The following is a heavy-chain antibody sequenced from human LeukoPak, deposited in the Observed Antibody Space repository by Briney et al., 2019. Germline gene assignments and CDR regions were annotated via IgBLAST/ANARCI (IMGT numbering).Heavy chain of an antibody. Sequence: GGSLRLSCAASGFTVRSNYMSWVRQAPGKGLEWVAVISYDGSNKYYADSVKGRFTISRDNSKNTLYLQMNSLRAEDTAVYYCAKDGEYSYGQVGYYYMDVWGKGTTVTVSS. D-gene: IGHD5-18*01. CDR2: ISYDGSNK. J-gene: IGHJ6*03. CDR1: GFTVRSNY. CDR3: AKDGEYSYGQVGYYYMDV. V-gene: IGHV3-30*18.